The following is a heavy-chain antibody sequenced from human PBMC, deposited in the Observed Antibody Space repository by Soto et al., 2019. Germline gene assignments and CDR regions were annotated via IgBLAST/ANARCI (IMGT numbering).Heavy chain of an antibody. D-gene: IGHD1-1*01. CDR3: AREPHGYYNWFDP. CDR1: GGSISSGGYH. J-gene: IGHJ5*02. CDR2: IYYSGST. V-gene: IGHV4-31*03. Sequence: SETLSLTCTVSGGSISSGGYHWSWIRQHPGKGLEWIGYIYYSGSTYYNPSLKSRVTISVDTSKNQFSLKLSSVTAADTAVYYCAREPHGYYNWFDPWGQGTLVTV.